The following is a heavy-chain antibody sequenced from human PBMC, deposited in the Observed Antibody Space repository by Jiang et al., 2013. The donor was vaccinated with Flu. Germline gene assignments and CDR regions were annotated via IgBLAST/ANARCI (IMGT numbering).Heavy chain of an antibody. J-gene: IGHJ4*02. D-gene: IGHD5-18*01. CDR1: GFTFSTYS. CDR3: ARDVDTPMVRSFDC. CDR2: ISSSSRTI. V-gene: IGHV3-48*02. Sequence: VQLVESGGGLVQPGGSLRLSCAASGFTFSTYSMNWVRQAPGKGLEWVSYISSSSRTIYYADSAKGRFTISRDNAKNSLYLQMNSLRDEDTAVYFCARDVDTPMVRSFDCWGQGTLVTVSS.